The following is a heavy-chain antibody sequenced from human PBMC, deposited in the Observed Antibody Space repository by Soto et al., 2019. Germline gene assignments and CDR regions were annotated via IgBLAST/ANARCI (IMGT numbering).Heavy chain of an antibody. D-gene: IGHD3-10*01. CDR3: AVCFNVVGGVTTDY. CDR1: GYTFTSYA. J-gene: IGHJ4*02. V-gene: IGHV1-3*01. CDR2: INAGNGNT. Sequence: QVQLVQSGAEVKKPGASVKVSCKASGYTFTSYAMHWVRQAPGQRLEWMGWINAGNGNTKYSQKFQGRVTITRDTTASAAYMEPGCLRSEGTAVYDCAVCFNVVGGVTTDYWGQGTLVTVSS.